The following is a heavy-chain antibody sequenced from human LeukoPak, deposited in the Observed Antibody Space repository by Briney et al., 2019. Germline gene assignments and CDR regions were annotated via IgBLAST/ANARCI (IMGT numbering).Heavy chain of an antibody. V-gene: IGHV3-53*05. CDR2: TYSGGTT. Sequence: GGSLRLSCAGSGFSVSDNYMTWVRQAPGKGLEWVSVTYSGGTTYYADSVEGRFTISRDNSKNTLYLQMNSLRAEDTAVYYCARGVYSSGWYWFDPWGQGTLVTVSS. CDR1: GFSVSDNY. D-gene: IGHD6-19*01. J-gene: IGHJ5*02. CDR3: ARGVYSSGWYWFDP.